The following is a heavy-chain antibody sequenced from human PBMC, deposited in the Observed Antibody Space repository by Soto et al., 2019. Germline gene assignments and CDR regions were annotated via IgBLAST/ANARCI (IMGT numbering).Heavy chain of an antibody. Sequence: PVVSLRLSCAASGFTFSSYAMSWVRQAPGKGLEWVSAISASGGSTYYADSVKGRFTISRDNSKNTLYLQMNSLRAEDTAVYYCAKMGSRWYFDYWGQGTLVTVSS. J-gene: IGHJ4*02. CDR1: GFTFSSYA. V-gene: IGHV3-23*01. CDR2: ISASGGST. CDR3: AKMGSRWYFDY. D-gene: IGHD6-13*01.